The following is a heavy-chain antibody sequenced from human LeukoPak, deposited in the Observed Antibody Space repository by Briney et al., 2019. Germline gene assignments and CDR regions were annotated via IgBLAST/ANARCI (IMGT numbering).Heavy chain of an antibody. CDR2: IYHSGST. CDR1: GGSISSSNW. Sequence: PSETLSLTCAVSGGSISSSNWWSWVRQPPGKGLEWIGEIYHSGSTNYNPSLKSRVTISVDKSKNQFSLKLSSVTAADTAVYYCARVPDYCGSGLSWAFDIWGQGTMVTVSS. V-gene: IGHV4-4*02. J-gene: IGHJ3*02. CDR3: ARVPDYCGSGLSWAFDI. D-gene: IGHD3-10*01.